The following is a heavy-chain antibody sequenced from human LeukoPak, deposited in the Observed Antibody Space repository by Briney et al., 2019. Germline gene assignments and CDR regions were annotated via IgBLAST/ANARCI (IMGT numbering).Heavy chain of an antibody. Sequence: ASVKVSCKASGGTFSSYAISWVRQAPGQGLEWMGIINPSGGSTSYAQKFQGRVTMTRDTSTSTVYMELSSLRSEDTAVYYCARPVVPAASGTFDIWGQGTMVTVSS. CDR2: INPSGGST. D-gene: IGHD2-2*01. V-gene: IGHV1-46*03. CDR1: GGTFSSYA. J-gene: IGHJ3*02. CDR3: ARPVVPAASGTFDI.